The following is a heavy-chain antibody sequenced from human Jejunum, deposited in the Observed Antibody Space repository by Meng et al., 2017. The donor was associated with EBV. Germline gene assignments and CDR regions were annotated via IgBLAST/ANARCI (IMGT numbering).Heavy chain of an antibody. Sequence: QLKLQVSVAGLVNPSQTLSLTCAVSGDSITRGAYLWSWIRQPPGKGLEWIGNIYHIGSTYYNPSLKSRVTISVDRSKNQFSLKLTSVTAADTAVYYCARGGPDFGDYVPFDYWGQGTLVTVSS. CDR3: ARGGPDFGDYVPFDY. D-gene: IGHD4-17*01. CDR2: IYHIGST. V-gene: IGHV4-30-2*01. CDR1: GDSITRGAYL. J-gene: IGHJ4*02.